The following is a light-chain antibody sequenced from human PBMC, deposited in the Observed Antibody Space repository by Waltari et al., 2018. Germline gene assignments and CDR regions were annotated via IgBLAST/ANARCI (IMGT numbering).Light chain of an antibody. CDR2: ETD. CDR3: GVWESSLKAYV. V-gene: IGLV1-51*02. J-gene: IGLJ1*01. Sequence: QSVLTQPPSVSAAPGQKVTISCSGSSFTIGKNHLSWYKQHPGTAPKLLIYETDKRHSVSPDRFSGSKSGTSATLGVTGLQSGDEADYYCGVWESSLKAYVFGPGTSVAVL. CDR1: SFTIGKNH.